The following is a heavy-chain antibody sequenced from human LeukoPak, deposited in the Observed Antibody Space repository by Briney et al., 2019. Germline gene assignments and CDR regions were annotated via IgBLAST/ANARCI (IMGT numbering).Heavy chain of an antibody. V-gene: IGHV1-2*02. CDR1: GYTFTDYY. CDR3: ARDGTSQANWFDP. J-gene: IGHJ5*02. Sequence: ASVKVSCKASGYTFTDYYMHWVRQAPGQGLEWMGWINSNTGATNYAQNFQGRVTMTRDTSITTLYMELSRLRSDDTAVYYCARDGTSQANWFDPWGQGNLVPVSS. CDR2: INSNTGAT.